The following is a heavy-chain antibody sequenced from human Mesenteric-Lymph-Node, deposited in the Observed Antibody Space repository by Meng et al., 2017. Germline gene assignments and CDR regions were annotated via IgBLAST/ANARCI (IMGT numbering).Heavy chain of an antibody. CDR1: GFTFDYFG. J-gene: IGHJ5*02. Sequence: GGSLRLSCAASGFTFDYFGMSWVRQAPGKGLEWVSGINWNGGSTHYADSVKGRFIISRDNAKNSLYLQMNSLRGEDTAVYYCARGGVSHTYSWGQGTLVTVSS. D-gene: IGHD2-21*01. CDR3: ARGGVSHTYS. CDR2: INWNGGST. V-gene: IGHV3-20*04.